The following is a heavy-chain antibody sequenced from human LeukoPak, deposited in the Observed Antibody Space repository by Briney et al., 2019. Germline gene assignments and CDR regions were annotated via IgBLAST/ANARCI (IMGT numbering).Heavy chain of an antibody. Sequence: GGSLRLSCAASGFTFSSYSMNWVRQAPGKGLEWVSSISSSSTYIYYADSVKGRFTISRDNARNSLYLQMNSLRAEDTAVYYCARDWGYGDYGGGSDYWGQGTLVTVPS. J-gene: IGHJ4*02. CDR3: ARDWGYGDYGGGSDY. D-gene: IGHD4-17*01. V-gene: IGHV3-21*01. CDR2: ISSSSTYI. CDR1: GFTFSSYS.